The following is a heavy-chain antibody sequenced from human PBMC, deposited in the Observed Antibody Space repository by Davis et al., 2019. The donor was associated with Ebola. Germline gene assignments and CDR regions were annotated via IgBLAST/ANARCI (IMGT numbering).Heavy chain of an antibody. D-gene: IGHD5-24*01. CDR1: GGSISSYY. V-gene: IGHV4-59*12. CDR2: IYHSGST. J-gene: IGHJ4*02. Sequence: SETLSLTCTVSGGSISSYYWSWIRQPPGKGLEWIGAIYHSGSTNYNPSPKSRVTISVDKSKNQFPLKLSSVTAADTAVYYCAREGGGDGSFDYWGQGTLVTVSS. CDR3: AREGGGDGSFDY.